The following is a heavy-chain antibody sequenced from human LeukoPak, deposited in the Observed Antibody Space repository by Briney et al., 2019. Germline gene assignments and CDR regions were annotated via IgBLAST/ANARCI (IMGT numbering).Heavy chain of an antibody. Sequence: GGSLQISSKAAGYSFATKWIGWARQMQGKERRWMEISYPGDSDTRYSPSFQGQVTISADKSINTAYLQWSSLRASDTAIYYCARQVAAAGTGGLLLGYGMDVWGQGTTVTVSS. CDR1: GYSFATKW. CDR2: SYPGDSDT. CDR3: ARQVAAAGTGGLLLGYGMDV. V-gene: IGHV5-51*01. J-gene: IGHJ6*02. D-gene: IGHD6-13*01.